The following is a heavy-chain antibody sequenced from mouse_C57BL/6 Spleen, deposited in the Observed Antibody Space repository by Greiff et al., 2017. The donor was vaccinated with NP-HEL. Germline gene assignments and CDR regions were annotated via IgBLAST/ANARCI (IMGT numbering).Heavy chain of an antibody. V-gene: IGHV1-55*01. J-gene: IGHJ1*03. CDR2: IYPGSGST. CDR1: GYTFTSYW. Sequence: VQLQQSGAELVKPGASVKMSCKASGYTFTSYWITWVKQRPGQGLEWIGDIYPGSGSTNYNEKFKSKATLTVDTSSSTAYMQLSSLTSEDSAVYYCARGRDFYWYFDVWGTGTTVTVSS. CDR3: ARGRDFYWYFDV.